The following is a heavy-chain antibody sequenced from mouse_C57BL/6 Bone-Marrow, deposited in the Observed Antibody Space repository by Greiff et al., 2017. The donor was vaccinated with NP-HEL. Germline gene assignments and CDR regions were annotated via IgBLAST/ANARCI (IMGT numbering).Heavy chain of an antibody. D-gene: IGHD2-3*01. Sequence: EVQLQQSGPELVKPGASVKISCKASGYTFTDYYMNWVKQSHGKSLEWIGDINPNNGGTSYNKKFKGKATLTVDKSSSTAYMALRSLTSEDSAVYYCARSRENDRWLLLIWYFDVWGTGTTVTVSS. J-gene: IGHJ1*03. V-gene: IGHV1-26*01. CDR3: ARSRENDRWLLLIWYFDV. CDR2: INPNNGGT. CDR1: GYTFTDYY.